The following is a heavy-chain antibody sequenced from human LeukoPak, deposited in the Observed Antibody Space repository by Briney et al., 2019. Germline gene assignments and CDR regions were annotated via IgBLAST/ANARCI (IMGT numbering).Heavy chain of an antibody. CDR3: ARGGDYYDSSGYYYDY. J-gene: IGHJ4*02. V-gene: IGHV4-59*01. Sequence: SETLSLTCTVSGGSISSYYWSWIRQPPGKGLEWIGHINYSGSTNYNPSLKRRVTISVDTSKNQFYLKLSSVTAADTAVYYCARGGDYYDSSGYYYDYWGQGTLVTVSS. CDR1: GGSISSYY. D-gene: IGHD3-22*01. CDR2: INYSGST.